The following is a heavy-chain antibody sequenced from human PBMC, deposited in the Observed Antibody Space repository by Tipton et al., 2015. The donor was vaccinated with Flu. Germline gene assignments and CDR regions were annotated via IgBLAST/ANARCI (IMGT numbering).Heavy chain of an antibody. J-gene: IGHJ6*02. V-gene: IGHV4-39*07. CDR3: TRGRLGGHGTDV. CDR1: DGSISSSNYY. CDR2: IYYSGIT. Sequence: TLSLTCTVSDGSISSSNYYWGWIRQPPGMELEWIVIIYYSGITSYNPCLKSPVTISEDTSKNQFSLTLNSVTAADAALYYCTRGRLGGHGTDVWGQGTTVTVS.